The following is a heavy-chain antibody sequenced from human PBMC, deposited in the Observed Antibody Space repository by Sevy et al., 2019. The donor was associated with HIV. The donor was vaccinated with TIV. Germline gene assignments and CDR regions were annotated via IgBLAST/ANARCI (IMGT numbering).Heavy chain of an antibody. CDR1: GYSISSSNW. CDR2: IYYSGRT. CDR3: ARNRVRSSGRRLEAFDI. D-gene: IGHD3-22*01. Sequence: SETLSLTCAVSGYSISSSNWWGWIRQPPGKGLEWIGYIYYSGRTYHNPSLKSRVSMSVDTSKNQFSLRLSSVTAVDTAVYYCARNRVRSSGRRLEAFDIWGQGTMVTVSS. J-gene: IGHJ3*02. V-gene: IGHV4-28*01.